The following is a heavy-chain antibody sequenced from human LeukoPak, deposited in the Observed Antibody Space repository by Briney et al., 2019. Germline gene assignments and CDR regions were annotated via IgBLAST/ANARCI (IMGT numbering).Heavy chain of an antibody. CDR3: AKDHATVPLD. Sequence: GRPLRLSCAASGFTFSSYGMHWVRQAPGKGLEWVAVISYDGSNKYYADSVKGRFTISRDNSKNTLYLQMNSLRAEDTAVYYCAKDHATVPLDWGQGTLVTVSS. CDR2: ISYDGSNK. J-gene: IGHJ4*02. V-gene: IGHV3-30*18. D-gene: IGHD4-11*01. CDR1: GFTFSSYG.